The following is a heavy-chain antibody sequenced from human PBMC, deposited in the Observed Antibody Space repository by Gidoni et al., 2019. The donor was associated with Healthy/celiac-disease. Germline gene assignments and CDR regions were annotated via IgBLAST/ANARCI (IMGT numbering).Heavy chain of an antibody. Sequence: QVQLQESGPGLVKPSETLSLTCTVSGGSISSYYWVWIRQPPGKGLEWIGYIYYSGSTNYNPSLKSRVTISVDTSKNQFSLKLSSVTAADTAVYYCAGSMVRGVIPFDYWGQGTLVTVSS. V-gene: IGHV4-59*01. CDR1: GGSISSYY. J-gene: IGHJ4*02. CDR2: IYYSGST. D-gene: IGHD3-10*01. CDR3: AGSMVRGVIPFDY.